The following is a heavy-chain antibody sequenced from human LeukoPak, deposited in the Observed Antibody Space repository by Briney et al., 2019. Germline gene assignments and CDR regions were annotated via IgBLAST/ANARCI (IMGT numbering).Heavy chain of an antibody. D-gene: IGHD2-2*01. CDR3: ARDPSSTSPSAYYYYYYGMDV. V-gene: IGHV3-33*01. CDR2: IWYDGSNK. J-gene: IGHJ6*02. Sequence: GGSLRLSCAASGFTFSSYGMHWVRQAPGKGLEWVAVIWYDGSNKYYADSVKGRFTISRDNSKNTLYLQMNSLRAEDTAVYYCARDPSSTSPSAYYYYYYGMDVWGQGATVTVS. CDR1: GFTFSSYG.